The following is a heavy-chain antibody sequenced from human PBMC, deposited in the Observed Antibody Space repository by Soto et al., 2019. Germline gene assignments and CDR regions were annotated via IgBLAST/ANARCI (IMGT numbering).Heavy chain of an antibody. V-gene: IGHV1-46*01. J-gene: IGHJ5*02. Sequence: QVQLVQSGAEVRKPGASVKVSCKASGYTFTPHHMHWVRQAPGQGPEWMGSFNPSDGSTNYAQKFQGRITRTRETSTSTVYMELSSLRSEDTAVYYCARVVPGAEAWFGPWGQGTLVTVSS. CDR3: ARVVPGAEAWFGP. D-gene: IGHD2-2*01. CDR1: GYTFTPHH. CDR2: FNPSDGST.